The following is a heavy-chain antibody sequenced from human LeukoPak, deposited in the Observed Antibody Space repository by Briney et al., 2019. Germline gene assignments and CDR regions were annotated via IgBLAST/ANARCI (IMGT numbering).Heavy chain of an antibody. J-gene: IGHJ6*02. CDR1: GFTFSSYS. V-gene: IGHV3-21*01. CDR2: INSNSYYI. CDR3: ARITLKGPYGMDV. D-gene: IGHD3-16*01. Sequence: PGGSLRLSCAASGFTFSSYSMNWVRQAPGKGLEWVSAINSNSYYIYYADSVKGRFTISRDNAKNSLYLQMNSVRAEDTAVYYCARITLKGPYGMDVWGQGTTVTVSS.